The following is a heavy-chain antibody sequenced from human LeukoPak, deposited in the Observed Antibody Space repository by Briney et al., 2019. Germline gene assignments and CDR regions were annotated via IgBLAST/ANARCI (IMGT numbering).Heavy chain of an antibody. V-gene: IGHV3-9*01. CDR1: GFTFDDYA. D-gene: IGHD6-19*01. CDR3: AKEAGSGWLDY. CDR2: ISWNSGSI. J-gene: IGHJ4*02. Sequence: GGSLRLSCAASGFTFDDYAMHWVRQAPGKGREWVSGISWNSGSIGYADSVKGRFTISRDNAKNSLYPQMNSLRAEDTALYYCAKEAGSGWLDYWGQGTLVTVSS.